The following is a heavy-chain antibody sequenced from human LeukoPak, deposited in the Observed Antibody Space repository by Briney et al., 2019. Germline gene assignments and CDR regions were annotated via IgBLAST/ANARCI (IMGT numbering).Heavy chain of an antibody. V-gene: IGHV1-46*03. CDR2: INPSGGST. Sequence: ASVKVSCKASGYTFTSYYMHWVRQAPGQGLEWMGIINPSGGSTSYAQKFQGRVTMTRHTSTSPVYMELSSLRTEDTAVYYCARGLRYSYGPTGEHDAFDIWGQGTMVTVSS. CDR3: ARGLRYSYGPTGEHDAFDI. J-gene: IGHJ3*02. CDR1: GYTFTSYY. D-gene: IGHD5-18*01.